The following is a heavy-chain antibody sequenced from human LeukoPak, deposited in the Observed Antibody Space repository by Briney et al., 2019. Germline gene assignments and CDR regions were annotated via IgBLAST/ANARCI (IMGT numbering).Heavy chain of an antibody. CDR3: ASGNVGALDY. D-gene: IGHD1-26*01. J-gene: IGHJ4*01. V-gene: IGHV3-7*01. CDR2: MKQDGSAK. Sequence: PGGSLRLSCVASGFTFGGYWMARVRQAPGKGLEWVANMKQDGSAKHYADSVKGRFSISRDNSKKSVYLQMDSLRAEDTALYYCASGNVGALDYWVHGTLVTVSS. CDR1: GFTFGGYW.